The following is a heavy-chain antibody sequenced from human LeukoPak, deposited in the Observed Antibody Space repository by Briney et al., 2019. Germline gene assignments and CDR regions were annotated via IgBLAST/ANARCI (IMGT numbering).Heavy chain of an antibody. D-gene: IGHD1-7*01. V-gene: IGHV4-39*07. Sequence: SETLSLTCTVSGGSISSSSYYWGWIRQPPGKGLEWIGSIYYSGSTYYNPSLKSRVTISVDTSKNQFSLKLSSVTAADTAVYYCARGLELRNYYYYHMDVWGKGTTVTVSS. J-gene: IGHJ6*03. CDR1: GGSISSSSYY. CDR3: ARGLELRNYYYYHMDV. CDR2: IYYSGST.